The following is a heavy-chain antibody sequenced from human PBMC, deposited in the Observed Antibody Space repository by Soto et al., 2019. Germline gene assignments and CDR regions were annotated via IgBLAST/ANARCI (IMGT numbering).Heavy chain of an antibody. D-gene: IGHD6-13*01. Sequence: ASVKVSCKASGYTFTSYAMHWVRQAPGQRLEWMGWINAGNGNTKYSQKFQGRVTITRDTSASTAYMELSSLRSEDTAVYYCARPRKSSSWYVTTPHYWGQGTLVTVSS. CDR1: GYTFTSYA. CDR2: INAGNGNT. V-gene: IGHV1-3*01. J-gene: IGHJ4*02. CDR3: ARPRKSSSWYVTTPHY.